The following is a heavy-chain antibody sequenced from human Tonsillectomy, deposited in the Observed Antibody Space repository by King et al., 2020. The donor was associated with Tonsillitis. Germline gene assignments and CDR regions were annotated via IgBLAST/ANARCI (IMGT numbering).Heavy chain of an antibody. V-gene: IGHV4-34*01. J-gene: IGHJ6*03. D-gene: IGHD1-26*01. CDR1: GGSFSGYY. CDR2: INHSGST. CDR3: ARVGYSGSFHYYYYMDV. Sequence: VQLQQWGAGLLKPSETLSLTCAVYGGSFSGYYWRWIRQPPGKGLEWIGEINHSGSTNYNPSLKSRVTISEDTSKNQFSLKLSSVTAADTAVYYCARVGYSGSFHYYYYMDVWGKGTTVTVSS.